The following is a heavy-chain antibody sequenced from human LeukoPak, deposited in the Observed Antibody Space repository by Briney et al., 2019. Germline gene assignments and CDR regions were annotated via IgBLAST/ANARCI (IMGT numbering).Heavy chain of an antibody. V-gene: IGHV3-30-3*01. D-gene: IGHD3-22*01. CDR3: ARDHYYDSSGYYRPFDY. CDR1: GFTFSSYA. CDR2: ISYDGSNK. Sequence: GGSLRLSCAASGFTFSSYAMSWVRQAPGKGLEWVAVISYDGSNKYYADSVRGRFSISRDNSKNTLYLQMNSLRAEDTAVYYCARDHYYDSSGYYRPFDYWGQGTLVTVSS. J-gene: IGHJ4*02.